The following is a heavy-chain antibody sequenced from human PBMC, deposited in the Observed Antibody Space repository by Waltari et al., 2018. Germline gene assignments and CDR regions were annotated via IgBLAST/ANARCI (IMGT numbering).Heavy chain of an antibody. D-gene: IGHD3-22*01. J-gene: IGHJ4*02. Sequence: QVQLQQWGAGLLKPSETLSLTCAVYGGSFSGYYWSWIRQPPGKGLEWIGEINHSGSTNYNPSLKSRVTISVDTSKNQFSLKLSSVTAADTAVYYCARFVPDSSANYFDYWGQGTLVTVSS. CDR2: INHSGST. V-gene: IGHV4-34*01. CDR1: GGSFSGYY. CDR3: ARFVPDSSANYFDY.